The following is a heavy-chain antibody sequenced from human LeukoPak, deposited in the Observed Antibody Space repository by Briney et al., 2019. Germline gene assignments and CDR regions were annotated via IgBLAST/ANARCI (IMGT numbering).Heavy chain of an antibody. J-gene: IGHJ4*02. D-gene: IGHD6-13*01. CDR2: ISYDGSNK. CDR3: ARAGIAAAGSPFDY. Sequence: GGSLRLSCAASGFTFSSYAMHWVRQAPGKGLEWVAVISYDGSNKYYADSVKGRFTISRDNSKNTLYLQMNSLRAEDTAVYYCARAGIAAAGSPFDYCGQGTLVTVSS. CDR1: GFTFSSYA. V-gene: IGHV3-30*04.